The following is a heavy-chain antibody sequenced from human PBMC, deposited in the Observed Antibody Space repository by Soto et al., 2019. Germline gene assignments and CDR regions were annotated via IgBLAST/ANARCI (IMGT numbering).Heavy chain of an antibody. D-gene: IGHD3-22*01. V-gene: IGHV3-53*01. Sequence: EVQLVESGGGLIQPGGSLRLSCAASGFTVSSNYMSWVRQAPGKGLEWVSVIYSGGSTYYADSVKGRFTISRDNSKNTLYLQMNSLRAEDTAVYYCAREWRGYDSSGYYYAFDYWGQGTLVTVSS. CDR3: AREWRGYDSSGYYYAFDY. CDR2: IYSGGST. J-gene: IGHJ4*02. CDR1: GFTVSSNY.